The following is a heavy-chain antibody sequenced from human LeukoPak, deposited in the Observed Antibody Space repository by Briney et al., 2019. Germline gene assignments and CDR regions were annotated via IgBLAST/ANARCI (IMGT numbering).Heavy chain of an antibody. CDR2: IYYSGST. Sequence: SETLSLTCAVSGGSISSSNWWSWVRPPPGKGLEWIGEIYYSGSTNYNPSLKSRVTISVDTSKNQFSLKLSSVTAADTAVYYCARGLSPGNFDYWGQGTLVTVSS. CDR3: ARGLSPGNFDY. V-gene: IGHV4-4*02. J-gene: IGHJ4*02. CDR1: GGSISSSNW.